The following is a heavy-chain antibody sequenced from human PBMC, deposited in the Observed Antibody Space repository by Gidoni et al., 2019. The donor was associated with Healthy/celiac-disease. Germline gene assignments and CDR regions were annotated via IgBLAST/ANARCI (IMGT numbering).Heavy chain of an antibody. V-gene: IGHV4-4*02. CDR2: IYHSGGT. D-gene: IGHD3-22*01. Sequence: QVHLQESGPGLVKPAGTLSRHCAVSGGSISSSHRWSWVRQPPGTGLEWIGEIYHSGGTNYNPSLKSRVTISVDKSKNQFSLKLSSVTAADTAVYYCARDRDYYDSPERPYYYYGMDVWGQGTTVTVSS. CDR1: GGSISSSHR. CDR3: ARDRDYYDSPERPYYYYGMDV. J-gene: IGHJ6*02.